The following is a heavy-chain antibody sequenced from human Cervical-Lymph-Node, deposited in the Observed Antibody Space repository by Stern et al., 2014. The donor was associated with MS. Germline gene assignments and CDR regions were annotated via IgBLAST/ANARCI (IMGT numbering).Heavy chain of an antibody. CDR3: ARVRFYGSGIYYALGDGMDV. V-gene: IGHV1-8*01. CDR1: GYTFTNYN. J-gene: IGHJ6*02. D-gene: IGHD3-10*01. CDR2: MNPNSGNK. Sequence: VQLVQSGAEVKKPGASVKVSCKASGYTFTNYNIDWVRHATGQGLESMGWMNPNSGNKGYAQRFQGRVTMTRDTSTSTAYMELSSLKAEDTAVYYCARVRFYGSGIYYALGDGMDVWGQGTTVTVSS.